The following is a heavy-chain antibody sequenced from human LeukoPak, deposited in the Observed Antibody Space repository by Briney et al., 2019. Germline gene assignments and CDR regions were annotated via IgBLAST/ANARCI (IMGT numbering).Heavy chain of an antibody. V-gene: IGHV3-21*04. CDR2: IGTSTSYI. J-gene: IGHJ4*02. CDR1: GFTFSTYI. D-gene: IGHD6-19*01. CDR3: AKAPSSAQFHFDY. Sequence: GGSLRLSCAASGFTFSTYIMNWVRQTPGKGLEWVSSIGTSTSYIYYADSVKGRFTISRDNAKNSLYLEMNSLRAEDTALYYCAKAPSSAQFHFDYWGQGTLVTVSS.